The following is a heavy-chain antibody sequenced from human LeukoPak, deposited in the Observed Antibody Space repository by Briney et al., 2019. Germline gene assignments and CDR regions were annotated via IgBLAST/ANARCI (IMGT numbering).Heavy chain of an antibody. V-gene: IGHV4-34*01. D-gene: IGHD6-6*01. Sequence: SETLSLTCAVYGGSFSGYYWSWIRQPPGKGLEWIGEINHSGSTNYNPSLKSRVTISVDTSKNQLSLKLSSVTAADTAVYYCARVDYSSSSGVRLFDYWGQGTLVTVSS. CDR3: ARVDYSSSSGVRLFDY. CDR2: INHSGST. J-gene: IGHJ4*02. CDR1: GGSFSGYY.